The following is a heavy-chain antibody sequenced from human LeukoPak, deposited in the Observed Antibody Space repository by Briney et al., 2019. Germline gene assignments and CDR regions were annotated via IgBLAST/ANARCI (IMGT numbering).Heavy chain of an antibody. CDR1: GFTFSSYA. CDR2: ISYDGSNK. Sequence: QAGGSLRLSCAASGFTFSSYAMHWVRQAPGKGLEWVAVISYDGSNKYYADSVKGRFTISRDNSKNTLYLQMNSLRAEDTAVYYCARETLSGSYEGYFDYWGQGTLVTVSS. D-gene: IGHD1-26*01. V-gene: IGHV3-30-3*01. J-gene: IGHJ4*02. CDR3: ARETLSGSYEGYFDY.